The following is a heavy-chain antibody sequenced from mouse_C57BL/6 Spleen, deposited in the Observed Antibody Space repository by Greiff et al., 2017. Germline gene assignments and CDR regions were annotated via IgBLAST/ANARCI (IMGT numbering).Heavy chain of an antibody. J-gene: IGHJ3*01. D-gene: IGHD2-4*01. Sequence: VQLQQSGAELVKPGASVKLSCKASGYTFTSYWMHWVKQRPGQGLEWIGMIHPNSGSTNYNEKFKGKATLTVAKSSSTAYMQLSSLTSEDSAVYYCERVGLRRAGFADWGQGTLVTVSA. CDR2: IHPNSGST. V-gene: IGHV1-64*01. CDR3: ERVGLRRAGFAD. CDR1: GYTFTSYW.